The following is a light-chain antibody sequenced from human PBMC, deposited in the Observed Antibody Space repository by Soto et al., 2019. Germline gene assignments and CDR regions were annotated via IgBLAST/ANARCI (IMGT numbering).Light chain of an antibody. CDR2: GAS. CDR1: QSVSSSY. V-gene: IGKV3-20*01. Sequence: ELVLTQSPATLSLSPGERVTLSCRASQSVSSSYLAWYQQKPGQAPRLLLYGASSRATGIPDRFSGSGSGTDFTLTISRLEPEDFAVYYCQQYGSSLSITFGQGTRLENK. CDR3: QQYGSSLSIT. J-gene: IGKJ5*01.